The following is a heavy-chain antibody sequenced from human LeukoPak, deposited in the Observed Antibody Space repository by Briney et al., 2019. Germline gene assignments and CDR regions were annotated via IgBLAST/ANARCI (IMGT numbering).Heavy chain of an antibody. CDR2: MNPNSGNT. CDR3: ARNIGFAVYYYMDV. J-gene: IGHJ6*03. CDR1: GYTFTSYG. D-gene: IGHD3-10*01. Sequence: ASVKVSCKASGYTFTSYGINWVRQATGQGLEWMGWMNPNSGNTGYAQKFQGRVTMTRNTSISTAYMELSSLRSEDTAVYYCARNIGFAVYYYMDVWGKGTTVTVSS. V-gene: IGHV1-8*01.